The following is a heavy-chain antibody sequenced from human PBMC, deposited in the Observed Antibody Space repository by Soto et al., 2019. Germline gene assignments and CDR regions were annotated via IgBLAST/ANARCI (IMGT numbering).Heavy chain of an antibody. CDR2: ISSRSDI. Sequence: XGSLRLSCLGSGFTFSTYSINWVRQAPGKGLEWVSSISSRSDIYYADSVKGRFTISRDNAKNSVSLQMNSLRAEDTAVYYCAREYTAWPLAYGLDVWGQGTTVTVSS. D-gene: IGHD2-2*02. J-gene: IGHJ6*02. CDR1: GFTFSTYS. CDR3: AREYTAWPLAYGLDV. V-gene: IGHV3-21*01.